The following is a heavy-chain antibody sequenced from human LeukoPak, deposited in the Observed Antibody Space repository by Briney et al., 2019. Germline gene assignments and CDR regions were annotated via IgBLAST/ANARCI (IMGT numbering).Heavy chain of an antibody. J-gene: IGHJ4*02. D-gene: IGHD3-10*01. CDR2: IWYDGSNK. V-gene: IGHV3-33*08. CDR3: AREAEELLWFGDLADS. CDR1: GFTFSSYA. Sequence: GGSLRLSCVASGFTFSSYAMSWVRQAPGKGLEWVAVIWYDGSNKYYADSVKGRFTISRDNSKNTLYLQMNSLRAEDTAVYYCAREAEELLWFGDLADSRGQGTLVTVSS.